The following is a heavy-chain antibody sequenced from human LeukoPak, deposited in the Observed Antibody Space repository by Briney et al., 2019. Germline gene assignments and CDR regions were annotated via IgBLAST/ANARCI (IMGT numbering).Heavy chain of an antibody. CDR3: ARVEDYYYGMDV. Sequence: SVKVSSKASGGTFSSYAISCVRQAAGQRLEWMGGSIPIFGTANYAQKFQGRVTITADESPSTAYMELSSLRSEDTAVYYCARVEDYYYGMDVWGKGTTVTVSS. CDR1: GGTFSSYA. D-gene: IGHD3-3*01. V-gene: IGHV1-69*01. J-gene: IGHJ6*04. CDR2: SIPIFGTA.